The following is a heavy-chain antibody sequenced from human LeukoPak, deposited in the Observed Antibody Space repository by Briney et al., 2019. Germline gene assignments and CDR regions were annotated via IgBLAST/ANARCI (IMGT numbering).Heavy chain of an antibody. D-gene: IGHD3-22*01. V-gene: IGHV3-74*01. CDR3: SRSHYYDSSGYFSYYYGLDV. J-gene: IGHJ6*02. CDR1: GFTFSNYW. Sequence: GGSLRLSCAASGFTFSNYWMHWVXXAPGXXXXXVSRINSDGTSTRYADSVKGRYTISRDNAKNTLYLQMNSLRAEDTAVYYCSRSHYYDSSGYFSYYYGLDVWGQGTTVTVSS. CDR2: INSDGTST.